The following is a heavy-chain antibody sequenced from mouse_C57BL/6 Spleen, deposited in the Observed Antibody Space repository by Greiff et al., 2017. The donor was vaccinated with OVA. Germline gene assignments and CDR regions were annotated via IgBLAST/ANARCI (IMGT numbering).Heavy chain of an antibody. J-gene: IGHJ4*01. D-gene: IGHD2-14*01. Sequence: QVQLQQSGAELVRPGTSVKVSCKASGYAFTNYLIEWVKQRPGQGLAWIGVINPGSGGTNYNEKFKGKATLTADKSASTAYMQLSSLTSEDSAVYFCERRTSYYRMDYWGQGTSVTVSS. CDR2: INPGSGGT. V-gene: IGHV1-54*01. CDR3: ERRTSYYRMDY. CDR1: GYAFTNYL.